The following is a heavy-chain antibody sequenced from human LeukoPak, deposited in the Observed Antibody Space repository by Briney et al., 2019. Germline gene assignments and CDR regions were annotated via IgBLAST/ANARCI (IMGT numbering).Heavy chain of an antibody. CDR1: GDSITNGDYY. J-gene: IGHJ4*02. CDR3: ARGVRGRKWYYFDP. V-gene: IGHV4-30-4*01. CDR2: IYHSGST. Sequence: SETLSLTCSVSGDSITNGDYYWTWIRQSPGEGLEWLGYIYHSGSTLYNPSLESRLFLSVDTSKNQFSLTLTSVTAADSAVFYCARGVRGRKWYYFDPWGREPWSPSPQ. D-gene: IGHD2-15*01.